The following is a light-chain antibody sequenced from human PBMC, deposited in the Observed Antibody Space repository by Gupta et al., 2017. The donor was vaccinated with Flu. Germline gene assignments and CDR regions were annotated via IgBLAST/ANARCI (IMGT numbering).Light chain of an antibody. V-gene: IGKV4-1*01. CDR2: WAS. CDR3: QQDDSTPFT. CDR1: QSGLYSSKNKNY. J-gene: IGKJ2*01. Sequence: SLGGRATINCRSSQSGLYSSKNKNYLAWYQQKPGQPPKVLIYWASTRESGVPDRFSGSGSGTDFTLTISSLQAEDVAVYYCQQDDSTPFTFGQGTKVEIK.